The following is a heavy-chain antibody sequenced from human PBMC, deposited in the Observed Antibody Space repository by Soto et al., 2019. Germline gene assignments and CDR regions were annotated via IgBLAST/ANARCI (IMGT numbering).Heavy chain of an antibody. CDR3: AKDRRWELLGIEGNDAFDI. D-gene: IGHD1-26*01. Sequence: GGSLRLSCAASGFTFSSYAMSWVRQAPGKGLEWVSAISGSGGSTYYADSVKGRFTISRDNSKNTLYLQMNSLRAEDTAVYYCAKDRRWELLGIEGNDAFDIWGQGTMVTVSS. CDR2: ISGSGGST. V-gene: IGHV3-23*01. CDR1: GFTFSSYA. J-gene: IGHJ3*02.